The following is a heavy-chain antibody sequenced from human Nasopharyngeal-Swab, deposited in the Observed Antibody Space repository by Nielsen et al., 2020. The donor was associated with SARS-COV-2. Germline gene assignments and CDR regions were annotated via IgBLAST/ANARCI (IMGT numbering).Heavy chain of an antibody. CDR2: INPSGGST. CDR3: ASSAVVANINGWFDP. J-gene: IGHJ5*02. V-gene: IGHV1-46*01. Sequence: WVRQAPGQGLEWMGIINPSGGSTSYAQKFQGRVTMTRDTPTSTVYMELSSLRSEDTAVYYCASSAVVANINGWFDPWGQGTLVTVSS. D-gene: IGHD5-12*01.